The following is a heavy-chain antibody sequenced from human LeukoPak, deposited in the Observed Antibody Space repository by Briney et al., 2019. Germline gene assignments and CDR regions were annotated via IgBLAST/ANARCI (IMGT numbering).Heavy chain of an antibody. J-gene: IGHJ4*02. D-gene: IGHD3-16*01. CDR2: ISSSSSYI. V-gene: IGHV3-21*01. Sequence: GGSLRLSCAASGFTFSSYSMNWVRQAPGKGLEWVSSISSSSSYIYYADSVKGRFTISRDNAKNSLYLQTNSLRAEDTAVYYWGSWVRGWFDYGGKGTLSPSPQ. CDR3: GSWVRGWFDY. CDR1: GFTFSSYS.